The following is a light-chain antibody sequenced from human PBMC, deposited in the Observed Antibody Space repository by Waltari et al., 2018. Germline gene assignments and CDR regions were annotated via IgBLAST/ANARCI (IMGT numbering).Light chain of an antibody. Sequence: DIQLTQSPSFLSASVGDRVTITCRASQGISTYLAWYQQKPGKAPKLLIYAASTLQSGVPSRFSGSGSGTEFTLTISSLQTEDFATYYCQQLNGYKAFGQGTRLEIK. CDR1: QGISTY. CDR3: QQLNGYKA. V-gene: IGKV1-9*01. J-gene: IGKJ5*01. CDR2: AAS.